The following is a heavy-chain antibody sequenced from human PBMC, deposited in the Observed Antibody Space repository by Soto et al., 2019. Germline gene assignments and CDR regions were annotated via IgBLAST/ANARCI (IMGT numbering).Heavy chain of an antibody. CDR3: ARAYSSSGDDYYYMDV. D-gene: IGHD6-6*01. J-gene: IGHJ6*03. CDR2: ISAYNGNT. Sequence: ASVKVSCKASGYTFTSYGISWVRQAPGQGLEWMGWISAYNGNTNYAQKLQGRVTMTTDTSTSTAYMELRSLRSDDTAVYYCARAYSSSGDDYYYMDVWGKGTTVTVSS. CDR1: GYTFTSYG. V-gene: IGHV1-18*01.